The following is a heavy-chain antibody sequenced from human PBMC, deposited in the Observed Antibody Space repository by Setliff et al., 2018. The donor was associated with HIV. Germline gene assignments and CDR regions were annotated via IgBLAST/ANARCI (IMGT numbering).Heavy chain of an antibody. D-gene: IGHD6-19*01. Sequence: ESLKISCKGSGYTFTSYWISWVRQMPGKGLEWMGRIDPSDSYINYSPSFQGHVTISADKSISTAYLQWSSLKASDTAMYYCARHPPIAVAGTGYYYYYMDVWGKGTTVTVSS. CDR3: ARHPPIAVAGTGYYYYYMDV. V-gene: IGHV5-10-1*01. CDR2: IDPSDSYI. CDR1: GYTFTSYW. J-gene: IGHJ6*03.